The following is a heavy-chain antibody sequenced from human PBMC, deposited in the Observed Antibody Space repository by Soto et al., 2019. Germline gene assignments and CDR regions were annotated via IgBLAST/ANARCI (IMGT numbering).Heavy chain of an antibody. D-gene: IGHD4-17*01. CDR3: ADEAGSYGVVGVAYGIHV. CDR1: GFSLSTRGVA. CDR2: IYWDDDK. J-gene: IGHJ6*02. Sequence: QITLKESGPTLVKPTQTLTLTCTFSGFSLSTRGVAVGWIRQPPGKALEWLALIYWDDDKRYSPSLKSRLTITKDTAKNQGLLTMADMDPVDTATYYCADEAGSYGVVGVAYGIHVWGQGTTVTVSS. V-gene: IGHV2-5*02.